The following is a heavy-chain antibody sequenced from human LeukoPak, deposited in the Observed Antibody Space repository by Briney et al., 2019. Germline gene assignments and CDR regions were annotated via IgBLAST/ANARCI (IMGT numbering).Heavy chain of an antibody. CDR2: ISAYNGNT. V-gene: IGHV1-18*01. Sequence: ASVKVSCKASGYTFTSFGISWVRQAPGQGLGWMGWISAYNGNTNYAQKLQGRVTMTTDTSTSTAYMELRSLRPDDTAVYYCARDSSGGWPVPDAFDIWGQGTMVTVSS. J-gene: IGHJ3*02. CDR1: GYTFTSFG. D-gene: IGHD6-19*01. CDR3: ARDSSGGWPVPDAFDI.